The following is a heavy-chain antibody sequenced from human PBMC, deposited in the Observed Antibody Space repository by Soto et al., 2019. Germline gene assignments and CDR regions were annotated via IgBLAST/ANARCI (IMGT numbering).Heavy chain of an antibody. D-gene: IGHD2-21*02. CDR3: ARLALVTQIFDY. V-gene: IGHV4-30-2*01. CDR1: GGSISSGGYS. CDR2: VYHSGNP. J-gene: IGHJ4*02. Sequence: QLQLQESGSGLVKPSQTLSLTCAVSGGSISSGGYSWSWIRQPPGKGLEWIGYVYHSGNPYYNPSLKGRVTISLDRSKNQFSLELGSVTAADTAVYYCARLALVTQIFDYWGQGTLVTVSS.